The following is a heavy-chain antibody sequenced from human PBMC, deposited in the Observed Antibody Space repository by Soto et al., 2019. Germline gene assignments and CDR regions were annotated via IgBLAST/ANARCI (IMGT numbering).Heavy chain of an antibody. J-gene: IGHJ6*02. V-gene: IGHV1-8*01. D-gene: IGHD2-2*01. CDR2: MNPNSGNT. CDR1: GYTFTSYD. Sequence: ASVKVSCKASGYTFTSYDINWVRQATGQGLEWMGWMNPNSGNTGYAQKFQGRVTMTRNTSISTAYMELSSLRSEDTAVYYCARFTAAIPYYYYGMDVWGQGTTVTVSS. CDR3: ARFTAAIPYYYYGMDV.